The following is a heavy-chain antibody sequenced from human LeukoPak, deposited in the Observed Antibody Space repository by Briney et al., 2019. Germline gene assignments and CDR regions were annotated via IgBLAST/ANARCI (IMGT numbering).Heavy chain of an antibody. Sequence: SETLSLTCTVSGYSISSGYFWGWIRQPPGKGLEWIESIYYSGSTYYNLSLKSRVTISVDTTKNQFSLKLSSVTAAYTAVYYCAREPRVAAEDYWGQGTLVTVSS. V-gene: IGHV4-38-2*02. D-gene: IGHD3-3*01. CDR3: AREPRVAAEDY. J-gene: IGHJ4*02. CDR2: IYYSGST. CDR1: GYSISSGYF.